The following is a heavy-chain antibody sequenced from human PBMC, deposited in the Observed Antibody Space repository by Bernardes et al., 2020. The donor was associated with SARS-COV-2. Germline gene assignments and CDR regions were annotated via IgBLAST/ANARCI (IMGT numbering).Heavy chain of an antibody. CDR2: ISLDGSWQ. CDR1: RVPLRTSI. J-gene: IGHJ4*02. V-gene: IGHV3-30-3*01. Sequence: GGSLRLSCAASRVPLRTSIFHWVRQAPGKGLEWVAVISLDGSWQFYPDSVKGRFTISRDDSKNTVHLQIHSLRAEDTAVYYCAREGGSSGHAGYLDIWGQGILVTVSS. D-gene: IGHD3-22*01. CDR3: AREGGSSGHAGYLDI.